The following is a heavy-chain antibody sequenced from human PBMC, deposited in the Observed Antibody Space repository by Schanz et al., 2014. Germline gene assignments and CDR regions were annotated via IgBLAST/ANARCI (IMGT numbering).Heavy chain of an antibody. CDR3: ARDGYNAYDLKRGDY. Sequence: EVQLVESGGGLVQPGGSLRLSCAASGFTFSSYWMSWVRQAPGKGLEWVANIKQDGNEKYYVDSVQGRFTISRDNAKNSLYLQMNSLRAEYTAVYYCARDGYNAYDLKRGDYWGQGTQVAVSS. J-gene: IGHJ4*02. CDR1: GFTFSSYW. D-gene: IGHD5-12*01. CDR2: IKQDGNEK. V-gene: IGHV3-7*01.